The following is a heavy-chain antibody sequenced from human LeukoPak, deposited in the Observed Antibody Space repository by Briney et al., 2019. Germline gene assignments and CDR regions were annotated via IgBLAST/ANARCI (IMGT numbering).Heavy chain of an antibody. D-gene: IGHD5-24*01. CDR1: GGLITSTIHY. J-gene: IGHJ4*02. CDR2: IYYNGIT. CDR3: ARHVRSGYNLLDY. V-gene: IGHV4-39*01. Sequence: SETLSLTCSVSGGLITSTIHYWAWIRQPPGQGLEWIASIYYNGITYYNASLESRVTMSVDTSRNQFSLRLSSVTAADTAVYYCARHVRSGYNLLDYWGQGTLVTVSS.